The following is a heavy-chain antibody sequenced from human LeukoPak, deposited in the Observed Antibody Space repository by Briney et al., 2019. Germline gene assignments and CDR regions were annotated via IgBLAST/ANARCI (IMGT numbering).Heavy chain of an antibody. CDR3: ARDRGDPYGMDV. CDR2: IYYSGST. J-gene: IGHJ6*02. V-gene: IGHV4-59*01. CDR1: GGSISSYY. D-gene: IGHD3-10*01. Sequence: SETLSLTCTDSGGSISSYYWSWIRQPPGKGLEWIGYIYYSGSTNYNPSLKSRVTISVDTSKNQFSLKLSSVTAADTAVYYCARDRGDPYGMDVWGQGTTVTVSS.